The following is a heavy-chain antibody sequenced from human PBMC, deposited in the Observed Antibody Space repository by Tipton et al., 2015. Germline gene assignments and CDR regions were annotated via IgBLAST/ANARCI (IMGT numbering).Heavy chain of an antibody. CDR1: GYTFTSYD. Sequence: QLVQSGAEVKKPGASVKVSCKASGYTFTSYDINWVRQATGQGLEWMGWINPNSGNTGYAQKFQGRVTMTTDTSTSTAYMELRSLRSDDTAVYYCARAPTPGGNSHYYYGLDVWGPGTTVTVSS. CDR2: INPNSGNT. J-gene: IGHJ6*02. D-gene: IGHD4-23*01. CDR3: ARAPTPGGNSHYYYGLDV. V-gene: IGHV1-8*01.